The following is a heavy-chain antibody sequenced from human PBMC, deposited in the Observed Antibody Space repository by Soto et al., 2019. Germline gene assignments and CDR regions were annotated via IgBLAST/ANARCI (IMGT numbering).Heavy chain of an antibody. D-gene: IGHD3-10*01. CDR2: IKQDGSVK. Sequence: EVQLVESGGGLVQPGGSLRLSCAASGFPLSTYFMTWVRQAPGKGLECVAKIKQDGSVKHYLDSVKGRFTISRDNSKNSLYLLMSSLRGEDAAVYYCARAHGSGLDLWGQGTLVTVSS. CDR3: ARAHGSGLDL. CDR1: GFPLSTYF. J-gene: IGHJ5*02. V-gene: IGHV3-7*04.